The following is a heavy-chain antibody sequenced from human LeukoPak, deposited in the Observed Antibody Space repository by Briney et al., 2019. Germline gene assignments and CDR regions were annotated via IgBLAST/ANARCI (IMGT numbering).Heavy chain of an antibody. CDR2: ISGCGSST. J-gene: IGHJ3*02. CDR1: GFTFRTYG. Sequence: GGSLRLSCVASGFTFRTYGMNWVPQAPGRGLEWLSIISGCGSSTFYADSVRGRFLIYRDNPKNTLYLQMNILRDEDTAVYYCAKFRKAMAPVDAFDTWGQGIMVSVSS. V-gene: IGHV3-23*01. CDR3: AKFRKAMAPVDAFDT. D-gene: IGHD2-8*01.